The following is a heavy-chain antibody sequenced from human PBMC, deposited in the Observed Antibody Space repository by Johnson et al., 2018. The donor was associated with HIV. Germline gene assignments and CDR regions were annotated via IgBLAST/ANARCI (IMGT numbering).Heavy chain of an antibody. CDR1: GFTFSNYA. V-gene: IGHV3-64*04. CDR2: IDSNGGGT. CDR3: AKDQWSSSWTNDAFDI. Sequence: QVQLVESGGDLVQPGGSLRLSCVASGFTFSNYAMHWVRQAPGKGLEFVAAIDSNGGGTYYADSVKGRFTISRDNSKNTLYLQMNSLRAEDTAVYYCAKDQWSSSWTNDAFDIWGQGTMVTVSS. D-gene: IGHD6-13*01. J-gene: IGHJ3*02.